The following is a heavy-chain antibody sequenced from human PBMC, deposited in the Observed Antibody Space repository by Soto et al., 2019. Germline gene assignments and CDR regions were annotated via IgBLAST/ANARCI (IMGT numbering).Heavy chain of an antibody. Sequence: QVHLVQSGAEVKKPGASVKVSCKGSGYIFTTYGITWVRQAPGQGLEWMGWISAHNGNTNYAQKLQGRVTVTRDTSTSTAYMELRNRRSDDTAVYYCAIGRDGDYWGQGALVTVSS. D-gene: IGHD6-6*01. J-gene: IGHJ4*02. V-gene: IGHV1-18*01. CDR1: GYIFTTYG. CDR2: ISAHNGNT. CDR3: AIGRDGDY.